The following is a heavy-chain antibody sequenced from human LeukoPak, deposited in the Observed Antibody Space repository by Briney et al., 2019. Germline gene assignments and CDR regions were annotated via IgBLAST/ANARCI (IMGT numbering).Heavy chain of an antibody. J-gene: IGHJ3*02. V-gene: IGHV1-8*01. CDR1: GYTFTSYD. CDR3: ARSLAVAGTLGLDAFDI. CDR2: MNPNSGNT. D-gene: IGHD6-19*01. Sequence: ASVKVSCKASGYTFTSYDINWVRQATGQGLEWMGWMNPNSGNTGYAQKFQGRVTTTRNTSISTAYMELSSLRSEDTAVYYCARSLAVAGTLGLDAFDIWGQGTMVTVSS.